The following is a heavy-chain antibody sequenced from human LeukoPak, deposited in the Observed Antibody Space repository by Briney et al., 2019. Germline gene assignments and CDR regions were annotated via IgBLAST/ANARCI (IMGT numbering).Heavy chain of an antibody. J-gene: IGHJ5*02. Sequence: PSETLSLTCTISGGSISGRRNYWDWFRQPPGKGLEWIASIYYDGTSYYYPSLKSRVTISLDTSKNHYSLEVKSVTAADTAVYFCATGGGIRMSHAWGQGILVTVST. CDR3: ATGGGIRMSHA. D-gene: IGHD1-14*01. V-gene: IGHV4-39*02. CDR2: IYYDGTS. CDR1: GGSISGRRNY.